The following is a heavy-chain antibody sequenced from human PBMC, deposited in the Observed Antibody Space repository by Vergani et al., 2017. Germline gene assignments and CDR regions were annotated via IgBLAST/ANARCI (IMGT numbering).Heavy chain of an antibody. J-gene: IGHJ6*03. Sequence: QVQLQQWGAGLLKPSETLSLTCAVYGGSFSGYYWSWIRQPPGKGLEWIGEINHSGSTNYNPSLKSRVTISVHTSKNHFSLKLSSVTAADTAVYYCARAGYSNLYYYYYYMDVWGKGTTVTVSS. D-gene: IGHD4-11*01. CDR2: INHSGST. V-gene: IGHV4-34*01. CDR1: GGSFSGYY. CDR3: ARAGYSNLYYYYYYMDV.